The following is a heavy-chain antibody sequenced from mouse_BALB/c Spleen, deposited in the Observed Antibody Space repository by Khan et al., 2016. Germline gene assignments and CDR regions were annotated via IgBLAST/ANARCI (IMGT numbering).Heavy chain of an antibody. CDR1: GYSITSDYA. Sequence: EVQLQESGPGLVKPSQSLSLTCTVTGYSITSDYAWNWIRQFPGNKLEWMGYITSSGSTTYNPPHKSRIPISRDTSKNQFFLQFNSVTAEDTATYYCARDYYGISYFDYWGQGTTLTVSS. J-gene: IGHJ2*01. D-gene: IGHD1-1*01. CDR3: ARDYYGISYFDY. V-gene: IGHV3-2*02. CDR2: ITSSGST.